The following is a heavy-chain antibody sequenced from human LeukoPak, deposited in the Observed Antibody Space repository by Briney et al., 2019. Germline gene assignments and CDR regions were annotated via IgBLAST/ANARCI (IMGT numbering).Heavy chain of an antibody. D-gene: IGHD1-26*01. CDR2: IYPGDSDT. V-gene: IGHV5-51*01. CDR1: GYSFTTYW. Sequence: GESLKISCKGSGYSFTTYWIGWVRQMPGKGLEWMGIIYPGDSDTRYSPSFQGQVTISADKSISTAYLQWSSPKASDTAMYYCATYAGSPSGYFDYWAQGTLVTVSS. CDR3: ATYAGSPSGYFDY. J-gene: IGHJ4*02.